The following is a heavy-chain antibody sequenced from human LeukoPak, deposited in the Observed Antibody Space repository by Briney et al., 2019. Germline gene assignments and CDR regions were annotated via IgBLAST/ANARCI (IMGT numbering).Heavy chain of an antibody. J-gene: IGHJ4*02. CDR3: ATLFDY. CDR2: ISYDGSNK. V-gene: IGHV3-30*03. CDR1: GFTFSSYG. Sequence: GGSLRLSCAASGFTFSSYGMHWVRQAPGKGLEWVAVISYDGSNKYYADSVKGRFTISRDNSKNTLYLQMNSLRAEDTAVYYCATLFDYWGQGTLVTVSS.